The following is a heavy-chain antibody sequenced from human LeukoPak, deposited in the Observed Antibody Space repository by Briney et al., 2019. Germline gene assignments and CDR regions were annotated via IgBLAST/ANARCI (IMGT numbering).Heavy chain of an antibody. D-gene: IGHD3-22*01. CDR1: GDSVSSDSGA. V-gene: IGHV6-1*01. CDR2: TYYRSYRSGWFK. J-gene: IGHJ4*02. Sequence: SQTLSLTCAISGDSVSSDSGAWNWIRQSPSRGLEWLGRTYYRSYRSGWFKDYAESVKSRLTINADTSKNQFSLQLNSLTPEDTAVYYCAREGRYNDNSGYDYFDFWGQGTLVTVSS. CDR3: AREGRYNDNSGYDYFDF.